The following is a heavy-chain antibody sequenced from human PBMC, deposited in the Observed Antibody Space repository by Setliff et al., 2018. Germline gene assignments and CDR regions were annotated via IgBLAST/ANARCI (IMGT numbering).Heavy chain of an antibody. CDR1: GYSFTDYW. CDR2: IYPGNADT. V-gene: IGHV5-51*01. CDR3: AHIAGGGNSPRHDY. J-gene: IGHJ4*02. Sequence: GESLKISCKGSGYSFTDYWIAWVRQTPGKGLEWMGTIYPGNADTRYSPSFQGQVTISTDTSINTAFLQWNNLKASDTAVYYCAHIAGGGNSPRHDYWGQGTLVTVSS. D-gene: IGHD2-21*01.